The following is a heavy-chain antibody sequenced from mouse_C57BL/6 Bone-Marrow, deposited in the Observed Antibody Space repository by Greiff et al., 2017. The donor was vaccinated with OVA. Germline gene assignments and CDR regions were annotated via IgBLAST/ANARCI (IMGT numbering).Heavy chain of an antibody. V-gene: IGHV1-81*01. Sequence: QVQLQQPGAELVMPGASVKLSCKASGYTFTSYWMHWVKQRPGQGLEWIGEIYPRSGNTYYNEKFKGKATLTADKSSSTAYMELRSLTSEDSAVYFCARRNYYYGSSIDFEDWGQGTTLTVSS. CDR1: GYTFTSYW. J-gene: IGHJ2*01. CDR3: ARRNYYYGSSIDFED. D-gene: IGHD1-1*01. CDR2: IYPRSGNT.